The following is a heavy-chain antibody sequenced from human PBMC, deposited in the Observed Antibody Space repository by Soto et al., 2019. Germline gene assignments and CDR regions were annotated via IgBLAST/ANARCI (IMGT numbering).Heavy chain of an antibody. CDR3: ARDHIPLVVVGANLFDY. Sequence: QVQLVQSGAEVKKPGASVKVSCKASGYTFTSYGISWVRQAPGQGLEWMGWISAYNGNTNYAQKLQGRVTMTTDTSTSTAYMELRSLSSDDTAVYYCARDHIPLVVVGANLFDYWGQGTLVTVSS. CDR1: GYTFTSYG. J-gene: IGHJ4*02. CDR2: ISAYNGNT. V-gene: IGHV1-18*01. D-gene: IGHD3-22*01.